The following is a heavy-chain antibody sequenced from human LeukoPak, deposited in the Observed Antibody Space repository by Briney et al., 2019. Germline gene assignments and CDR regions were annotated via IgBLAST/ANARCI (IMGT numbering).Heavy chain of an antibody. D-gene: IGHD3-3*01. CDR1: GFSFSSYW. V-gene: IGHV3-7*01. CDR3: VSGFLQWLY. CDR2: INPDGSNM. Sequence: GGFLRLSCAASGFSFSSYWMSWVRQAPGKGLEWVANINPDGSNMLYVDSVKGRFTISRDNAKNSLYLQMNNLRAEDTAVYFCVSGFLQWLYWGQGTLVTVSS. J-gene: IGHJ4*02.